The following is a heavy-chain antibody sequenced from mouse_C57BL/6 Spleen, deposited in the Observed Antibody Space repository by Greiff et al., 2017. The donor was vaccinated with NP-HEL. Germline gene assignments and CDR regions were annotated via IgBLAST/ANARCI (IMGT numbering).Heavy chain of an antibody. D-gene: IGHD1-1*01. CDR3: SLAYYYGSSYYFDY. CDR2: IGPGSGST. V-gene: IGHV1-77*01. J-gene: IGHJ2*01. CDR1: GYTFTDYY. Sequence: QVQLQQSGAELVKPGASVKISCKASGYTFTDYYINWVKQRPGQGLEWIGKIGPGSGSTYYNEKFKGKATLTADKSSSTAYMQLSSLTSEDSAVYFCSLAYYYGSSYYFDYWGQGTTLTVSS.